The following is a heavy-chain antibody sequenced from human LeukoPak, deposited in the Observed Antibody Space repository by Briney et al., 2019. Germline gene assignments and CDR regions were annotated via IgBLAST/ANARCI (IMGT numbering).Heavy chain of an antibody. D-gene: IGHD3-16*01. Sequence: GGSLRLSCAASGFTFSSYSMNWVRQAPGKGLEWVSSISSSSSYIYYADSVKGRFTISRDNAKNSLYLQMNSLRAEDTAEYYCARDRGESSYFDYWGQGTLVTVSS. CDR3: ARDRGESSYFDY. J-gene: IGHJ4*02. CDR2: ISSSSSYI. V-gene: IGHV3-21*01. CDR1: GFTFSSYS.